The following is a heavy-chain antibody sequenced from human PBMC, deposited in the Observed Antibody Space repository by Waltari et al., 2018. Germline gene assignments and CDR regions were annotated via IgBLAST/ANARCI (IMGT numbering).Heavy chain of an antibody. CDR2: IIPIFGTA. Sequence: QVQLVQSGAEVKKPGSSVTVSCKDSGGTFSRYAISWVRQAAGQGLEWMGGIIPIFGTANYAQKFQGRVTITADESTSTAYMELSSLRSEDTAVYYCARISGSYYGPWYFDLWGRGTLVTVSS. CDR3: ARISGSYYGPWYFDL. V-gene: IGHV1-69*12. D-gene: IGHD1-26*01. CDR1: GGTFSRYA. J-gene: IGHJ2*01.